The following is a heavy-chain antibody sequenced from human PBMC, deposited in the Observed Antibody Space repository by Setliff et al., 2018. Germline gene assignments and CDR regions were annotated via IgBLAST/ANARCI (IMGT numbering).Heavy chain of an antibody. CDR3: ARTCSGSGCYAGLES. CDR1: GFTFSDYG. CDR2: ISFNGDDK. V-gene: IGHV3-30*03. D-gene: IGHD2-15*01. Sequence: PGESPKISCTVSGFTFSDYGMHWVRQAPGKGLEWVALISFNGDDKNYLDSVKGRFTISRDNSRDTQYLEMNSLRPEDTAVYYCARTCSGSGCYAGLESWGQGTPVTVSS. J-gene: IGHJ4*02.